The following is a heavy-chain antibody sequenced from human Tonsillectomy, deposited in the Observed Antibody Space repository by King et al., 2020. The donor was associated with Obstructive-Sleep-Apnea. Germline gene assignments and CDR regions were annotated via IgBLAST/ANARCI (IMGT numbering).Heavy chain of an antibody. J-gene: IGHJ4*02. CDR2: ISVSGGST. CDR1: GFTFSRYA. V-gene: IGHV3-23*04. CDR3: AKAVYGDYILPLDN. Sequence: VQLVESGGGLVQPGGSLRLSCAASGFTFSRYAMSWVRQAPGKGLEWVSAISVSGGSTYYADSVKGRFTISRDNSKNTLYLEMNSLRAEDTAAYYCAKAVYGDYILPLDNWGQGTLVTVSS. D-gene: IGHD4-17*01.